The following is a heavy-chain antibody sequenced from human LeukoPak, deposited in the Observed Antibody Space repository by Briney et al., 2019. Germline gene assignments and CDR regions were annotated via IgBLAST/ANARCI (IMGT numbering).Heavy chain of an antibody. Sequence: SETLSLTCTVSGDSINNNNYYWGWIRQPPGKGLEWIGNIYYNGRTYYSPSLKSRGTMSVDTSNNQFSLKLSSVTAADTAVYYCESGVGSRDYYYMDVWGKGTTVTVSS. J-gene: IGHJ6*03. CDR2: IYYNGRT. D-gene: IGHD1-26*01. V-gene: IGHV4-39*01. CDR1: GDSINNNNYY. CDR3: ESGVGSRDYYYMDV.